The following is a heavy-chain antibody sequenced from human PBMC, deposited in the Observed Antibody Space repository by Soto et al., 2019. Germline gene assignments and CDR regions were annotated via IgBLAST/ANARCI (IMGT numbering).Heavy chain of an antibody. J-gene: IGHJ4*02. Sequence: QVQLVQSGAEVKKPGASVKVSCKASGYTFTSYGISWVRQAPGQWLEWMGWISAYNGNTNYAQKLQGRVTMTTDTSTSTAYMELRSLRSDDTAVYYCARDSPSPTYLTQRYCTNGVCVDYWGQGTLVTVSS. CDR1: GYTFTSYG. CDR2: ISAYNGNT. D-gene: IGHD2-8*01. V-gene: IGHV1-18*01. CDR3: ARDSPSPTYLTQRYCTNGVCVDY.